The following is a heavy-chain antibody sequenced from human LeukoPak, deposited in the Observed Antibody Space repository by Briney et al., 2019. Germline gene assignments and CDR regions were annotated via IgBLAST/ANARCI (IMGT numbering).Heavy chain of an antibody. CDR1: GGTFSSYT. D-gene: IGHD1-26*01. Sequence: GASVKVSCKASGGTFSSYTISWVRQAPGQGLEWMGRIIPILGIANYALKFQGRVTITADKSTSTAYMELSSLRSEDTAVYYCARDEVGRVGATWGQGTLVTVSS. J-gene: IGHJ5*02. CDR2: IIPILGIA. V-gene: IGHV1-69*04. CDR3: ARDEVGRVGAT.